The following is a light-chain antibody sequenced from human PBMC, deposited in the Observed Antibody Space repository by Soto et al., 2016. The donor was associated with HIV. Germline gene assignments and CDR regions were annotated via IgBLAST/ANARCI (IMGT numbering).Light chain of an antibody. CDR2: KNN. CDR3: QSADFIGLHVL. CDR1: ALPQQF. J-gene: IGLJ3*02. V-gene: IGLV3-25*03. Sequence: SYELTQPPSVSVSPGQTATMTCSGDALPQQFAFWYQQKPGQAPVMIVYKNNQRPSGVPERFSGSTSGTTITLTISRVQAEDEADYYCQSADFIGLHVLFGGGTKLTVL.